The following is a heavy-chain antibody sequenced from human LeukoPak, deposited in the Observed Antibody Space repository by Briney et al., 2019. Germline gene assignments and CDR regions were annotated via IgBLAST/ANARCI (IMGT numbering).Heavy chain of an antibody. CDR2: VIPIYGTA. D-gene: IGHD2-15*01. V-gene: IGHV1-69*13. CDR1: GDNMNTYA. CDR3: ARVRASATPIWFDP. J-gene: IGHJ5*02. Sequence: SGKVSCKASGDNMNTYAMSWVRLAPAQRPEGMGVVIPIYGTADYATKFQGRLTITADESTSTAYMELRSLKVEDTAVYYCARVRASATPIWFDPWGQGTLVTVSS.